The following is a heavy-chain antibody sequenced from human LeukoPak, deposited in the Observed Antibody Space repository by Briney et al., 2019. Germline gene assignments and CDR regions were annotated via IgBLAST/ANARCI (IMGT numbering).Heavy chain of an antibody. CDR3: ARIPHRVPHNWFDP. CDR2: MNPHSANA. Sequence: ASVKVSCKASGYTFTSYDIHWVRQAAGQGLAWVGWMNPHSANAGYAQKFQGRVTMTRDTSISTAYMELSSLRSDDTAVYYCARIPHRVPHNWFDPWGQGTLVTVSS. D-gene: IGHD2-2*01. V-gene: IGHV1-8*01. J-gene: IGHJ5*02. CDR1: GYTFTSYD.